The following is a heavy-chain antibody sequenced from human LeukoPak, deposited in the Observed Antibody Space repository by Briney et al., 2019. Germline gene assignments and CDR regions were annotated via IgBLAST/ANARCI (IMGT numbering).Heavy chain of an antibody. CDR2: IYYTGST. CDR1: GGSISSYY. D-gene: IGHD6-19*01. Sequence: SETLSLTCTVSGGSISSYYWSWIRQPPGKGLEWIGYIYYTGSTNYSPSLKSRVTISLDTSKNQFSLKPSSVTAADTAVYYCARGRVAGGYYFGYWVQGTLVTVSS. J-gene: IGHJ4*02. V-gene: IGHV4-59*01. CDR3: ARGRVAGGYYFGY.